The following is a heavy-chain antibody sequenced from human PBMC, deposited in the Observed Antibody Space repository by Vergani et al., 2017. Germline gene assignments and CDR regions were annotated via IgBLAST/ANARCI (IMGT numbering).Heavy chain of an antibody. CDR1: GFTFSSYS. V-gene: IGHV3-48*01. CDR2: ISSSSSTI. J-gene: IGHJ3*02. D-gene: IGHD3-22*01. Sequence: EVQLVESGGGLVQPGGSLRLSCAASGFTFSSYSMNWVRQAPGKGLEWVSYISSSSSTIYYADSVKGRFTISRDNAKNSLYLQMNSLRAEDTAVYYCARDKYYDSSGYLDAFDIWGQGTMVTVSS. CDR3: ARDKYYDSSGYLDAFDI.